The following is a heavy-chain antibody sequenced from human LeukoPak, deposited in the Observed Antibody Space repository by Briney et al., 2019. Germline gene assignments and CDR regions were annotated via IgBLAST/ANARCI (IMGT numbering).Heavy chain of an antibody. J-gene: IGHJ3*02. V-gene: IGHV3-7*05. CDR3: ARTLRLGTPRAFDI. CDR2: IHEDGSDK. CDR1: GFTFSSYW. D-gene: IGHD1-14*01. Sequence: GGSLRLSCVVSGFTFSSYWMNWVRHAPGKGLEWVANIHEDGSDKYYVDSVKGRFTISRDNAKNSLYLQMNSLRAEDTALYYCARTLRLGTPRAFDIWGRGTMVTVSS.